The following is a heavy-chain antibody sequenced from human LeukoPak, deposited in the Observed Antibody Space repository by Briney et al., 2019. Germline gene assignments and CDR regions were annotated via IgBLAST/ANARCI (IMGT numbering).Heavy chain of an antibody. CDR2: INHSGYT. CDR3: ARRGPPIRTSVRMMVRGVINWFDP. J-gene: IGHJ5*02. CDR1: GGSFSGYH. Sequence: PSETLSLTYALYGGSFSGYHWTWIRHPPGKGLEWIGEINHSGYTNYHPSVQSRVTISVDTSTVQFSLKLSSVTAADTAVYYCARRGPPIRTSVRMMVRGVINWFDPWGQRTLVTVSS. D-gene: IGHD3-10*01. V-gene: IGHV4-34*01.